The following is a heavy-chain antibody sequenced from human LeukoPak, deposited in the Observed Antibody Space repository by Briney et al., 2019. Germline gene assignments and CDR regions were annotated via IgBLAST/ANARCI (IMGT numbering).Heavy chain of an antibody. Sequence: ASVKVSCKASGYTFTSYYMHWVRQAPGQGLEWMGIINPSGGSTSYAQKFQGRVTMTRDTSTSTVYMELSSLRSEDTAVYYCARAPTARRRGYSYGSLQKGLDYFDYWGQGTLVTVSS. V-gene: IGHV1-46*01. CDR2: INPSGGST. J-gene: IGHJ4*02. CDR3: ARAPTARRRGYSYGSLQKGLDYFDY. CDR1: GYTFTSYY. D-gene: IGHD5-18*01.